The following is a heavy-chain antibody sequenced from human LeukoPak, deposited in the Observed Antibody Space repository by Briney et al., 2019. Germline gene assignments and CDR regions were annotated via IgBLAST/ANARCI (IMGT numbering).Heavy chain of an antibody. CDR2: VSTSNPHT. CDR3: ARDRFLWGLGNWFDL. J-gene: IGHJ5*02. Sequence: GASVKVSCKTSGYTFTNYGISWVRQAPGQGLEWMGWVSTSNPHTNYAPKFRGRVIMTIDTSTTTAYLEMRSLTSDDTAVYYCARDRFLWGLGNWFDLWGQGTLVTATS. V-gene: IGHV1-18*01. CDR1: GYTFTNYG. D-gene: IGHD3-3*01.